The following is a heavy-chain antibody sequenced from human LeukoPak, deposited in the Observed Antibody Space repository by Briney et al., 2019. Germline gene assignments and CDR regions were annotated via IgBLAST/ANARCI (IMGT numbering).Heavy chain of an antibody. CDR3: AKDQDSYGYPDY. V-gene: IGHV3-23*01. Sequence: GGSLRLSCAASGFTFSSYSMNWVRQAPGKGLEWVSAISGSGGSTYYADSVKGRFTISRDNSKNTLYLQMNSLRAEDTAVYYCAKDQDSYGYPDYWGQGTLVTVSS. CDR1: GFTFSSYS. CDR2: ISGSGGST. J-gene: IGHJ4*02. D-gene: IGHD5-18*01.